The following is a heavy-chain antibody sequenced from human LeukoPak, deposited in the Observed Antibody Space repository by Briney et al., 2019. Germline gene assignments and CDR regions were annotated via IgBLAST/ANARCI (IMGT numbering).Heavy chain of an antibody. CDR3: ARVAKERVGGVYYFDY. CDR2: IGTAGDT. D-gene: IGHD1-1*01. Sequence: GGSLRLSCAAPGFTFSDYDMHWFRQATGKGLEWASPIGTAGDTYYTGSVKGRFTISRENAKNSLYLQMNSLRAGDTAVYYCARVAKERVGGVYYFDYWGQGTLVTVSS. J-gene: IGHJ4*02. V-gene: IGHV3-13*01. CDR1: GFTFSDYD.